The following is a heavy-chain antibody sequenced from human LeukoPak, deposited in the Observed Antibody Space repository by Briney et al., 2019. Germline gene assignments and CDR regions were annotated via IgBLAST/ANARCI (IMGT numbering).Heavy chain of an antibody. CDR1: GYSISTGYY. V-gene: IGHV4-38-2*02. CDR3: ARLVVVPAATHARDY. J-gene: IGHJ4*02. CDR2: IYHSGTT. Sequence: SETLSLTCTVSGYSISTGYYWGWIRQPPGKGLEWIGSIYHSGTTYYNPSLKSRVTISVDTSKNQFSLNLSSVTAADTAVYYCARLVVVPAATHARDYWGQGTLVTVSS. D-gene: IGHD2-2*01.